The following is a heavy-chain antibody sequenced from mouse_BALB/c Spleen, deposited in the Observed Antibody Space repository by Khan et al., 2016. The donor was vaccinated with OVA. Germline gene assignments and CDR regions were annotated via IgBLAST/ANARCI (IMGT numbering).Heavy chain of an antibody. J-gene: IGHJ3*01. V-gene: IGHV1-80*01. CDR3: ARSGYDYFAY. CDR2: INPGDGDT. D-gene: IGHD2-14*01. Sequence: QVQLEESGADLVRPGSSVKISCKASGYAFSNYWMTWVNQRPGQGLEWIGQINPGDGDTSFNGNFRGKATLTADKSSSTAYMQLSSLTSEDSAVYFCARSGYDYFAYWGQGTLVTVSA. CDR1: GYAFSNYW.